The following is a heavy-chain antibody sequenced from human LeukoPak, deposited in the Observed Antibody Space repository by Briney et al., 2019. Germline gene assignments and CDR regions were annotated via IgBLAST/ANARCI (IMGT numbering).Heavy chain of an antibody. CDR1: GYSISSGYY. CDR3: ARGRSTILWWDGMDV. Sequence: PSETLSLTCAVSGYSISSGYYWGWIRQPPGKGLEWIGSIYHSGSTYYNPSLKSRVTIPVGTSKNQFSLKLSSVTAADTAVYYCARGRSTILWWDGMDVWGKGTTVTVSS. CDR2: IYHSGST. V-gene: IGHV4-38-2*01. D-gene: IGHD2-2*01. J-gene: IGHJ6*04.